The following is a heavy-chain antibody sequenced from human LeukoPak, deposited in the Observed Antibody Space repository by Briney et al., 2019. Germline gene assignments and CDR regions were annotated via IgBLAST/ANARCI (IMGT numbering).Heavy chain of an antibody. D-gene: IGHD6-13*01. CDR2: ISGSGGST. CDR3: VRVSDPTTVGSSTYSSSWYLRD. Sequence: GGSLRLSCAASGFTFSSYAMSWVRQAPGKGLEWVSAISGSGGSTYYADSVKGRFTISRDNSKNTLYPQMNSLRAADTAVYYCVRVSDPTTVGSSTYSSSWYLRDWGQGTLVTVSS. V-gene: IGHV3-23*01. J-gene: IGHJ4*02. CDR1: GFTFSSYA.